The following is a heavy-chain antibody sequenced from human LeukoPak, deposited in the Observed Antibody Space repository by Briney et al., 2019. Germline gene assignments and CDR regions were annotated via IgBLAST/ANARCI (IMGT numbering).Heavy chain of an antibody. CDR1: GGSISSYY. CDR3: ARGKSGSYLFDI. V-gene: IGHV4-59*01. J-gene: IGHJ3*02. Sequence: SETLSLTCTVSGGSISSYYWSWIRQPPGKGLEWIGYIYYSGSTNYNPSLKSRVTISVDTSKNQFSLKLSSVTAADTAVYYCARGKSGSYLFDIWGQGTMVTVSS. D-gene: IGHD1-26*01. CDR2: IYYSGST.